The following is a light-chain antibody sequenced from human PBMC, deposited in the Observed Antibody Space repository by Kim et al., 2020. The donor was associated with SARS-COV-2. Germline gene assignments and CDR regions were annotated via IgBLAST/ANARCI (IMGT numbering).Light chain of an antibody. J-gene: IGLJ1*01. CDR1: KLGDKY. CDR2: QDN. CDR3: QAWDSSTHNYV. Sequence: PGQTARITCSEYKLGDKYVSWYQQKPGQSPAVVIYQDNPRPSGIPERFSGSNSGNTATLTISGTQAMDEADYYCQAWDSSTHNYVFGTGTKVTVL. V-gene: IGLV3-1*01.